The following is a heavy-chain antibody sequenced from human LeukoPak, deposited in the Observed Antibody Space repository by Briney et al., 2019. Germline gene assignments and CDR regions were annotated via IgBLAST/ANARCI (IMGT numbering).Heavy chain of an antibody. D-gene: IGHD3-22*01. CDR3: VRSDGEYYDSSGYSAY. Sequence: GASVKVSCKASGYTFTSYGISWVRQAPGKGLEWMGCIGAYKGSTNYAQKLQGRVTMTTDTSTSTAYMELRSLRSDDTAVYFCVRSDGEYYDSSGYSAYWGQGTLVTVYS. CDR1: GYTFTSYG. J-gene: IGHJ4*02. CDR2: IGAYKGST. V-gene: IGHV1-18*01.